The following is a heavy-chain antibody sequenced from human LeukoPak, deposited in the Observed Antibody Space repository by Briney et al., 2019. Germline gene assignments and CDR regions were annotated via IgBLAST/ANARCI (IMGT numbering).Heavy chain of an antibody. CDR2: IYYSGST. V-gene: IGHV4-59*01. D-gene: IGHD3-3*01. CDR3: ARGWSGYLGP. CDR1: GGSISSYY. J-gene: IGHJ5*02. Sequence: SETLSLTCTVSGGSISSYYWSWIRQPPGKGLEWIGYIYYSGSTNYNPSLESRVTISVDTSKNQFSLKLTSVTAADTAVYYCARGWSGYLGPWGQGTLVTVSS.